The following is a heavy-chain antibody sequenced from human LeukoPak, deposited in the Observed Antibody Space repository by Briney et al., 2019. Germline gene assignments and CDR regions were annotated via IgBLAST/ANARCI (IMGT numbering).Heavy chain of an antibody. CDR3: ARGYLHYYYDSSGYYNY. J-gene: IGHJ4*02. V-gene: IGHV4-34*01. CDR1: GGSFSGYY. D-gene: IGHD3-22*01. CDR2: INHSGST. Sequence: PSETLSLTCAVYGGSFSGYYWSWIRQPPGKGLKWIGEINHSGSTNYNPSLKSRVTISVDTSKNQFSLKLSSVTAADTAVYYCARGYLHYYYDSSGYYNYWGQGTLVTVSS.